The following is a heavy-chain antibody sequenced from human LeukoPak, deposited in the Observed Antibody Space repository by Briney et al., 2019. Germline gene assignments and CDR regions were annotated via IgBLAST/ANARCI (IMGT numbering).Heavy chain of an antibody. D-gene: IGHD3-10*01. CDR2: ISYDGSNK. Sequence: GGSLRLSCAASGFTVSSNYMSWVRQAPGKGLEWVAVISYDGSNKYYADSVKGRFTISRDNSKNTLYLQMNSLRAEDTAVYYCAKDDSSDVLLWFGEPTALGYWGQGTLVTVSS. CDR3: AKDDSSDVLLWFGEPTALGY. J-gene: IGHJ4*02. V-gene: IGHV3-30*18. CDR1: GFTVSSNY.